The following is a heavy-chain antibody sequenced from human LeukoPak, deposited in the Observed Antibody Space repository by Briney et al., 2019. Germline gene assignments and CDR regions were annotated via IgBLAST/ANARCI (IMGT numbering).Heavy chain of an antibody. J-gene: IGHJ3*02. V-gene: IGHV3-74*01. CDR3: ARGGSPPEALGDAFDI. Sequence: GGSLRLSCAASGFTFSSYWMHWVRQAPGKGLVRVSRINSDGSSTIYADSVKGRFTISRDNAKNTLYVQMNSLRVEDTAVYYCARGGSPPEALGDAFDIWGQGTMVTVSS. CDR2: INSDGSST. CDR1: GFTFSSYW. D-gene: IGHD1-26*01.